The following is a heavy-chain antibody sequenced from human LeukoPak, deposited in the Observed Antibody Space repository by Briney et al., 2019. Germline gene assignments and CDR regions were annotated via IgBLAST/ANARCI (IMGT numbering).Heavy chain of an antibody. CDR3: ARAGTDGYSHFDY. V-gene: IGHV4-4*07. J-gene: IGHJ4*02. D-gene: IGHD3-22*01. CDR2: IYTSGT. Sequence: PSETLSLTCTVSGDSINSYYWGWIRQPAGEGLEWIGRIYTSGTDYNPSLKSRVTMSLDMSKNQFSLKLSSVTAADTAVYYCARAGTDGYSHFDYWGQGTLVTVSS. CDR1: GDSINSYY.